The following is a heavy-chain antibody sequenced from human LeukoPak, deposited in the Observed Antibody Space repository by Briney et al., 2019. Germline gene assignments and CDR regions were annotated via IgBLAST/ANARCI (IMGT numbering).Heavy chain of an antibody. V-gene: IGHV3-23*01. CDR3: AKYKVWDYYGSGSSGYFDY. CDR2: ISGSGGST. CDR1: GFTFSSYG. J-gene: IGHJ4*02. D-gene: IGHD3-10*01. Sequence: PGGSLRLSYAASGFTFSSYGMSWVRQAPGKGLEWVSAISGSGGSTYYADSVKGRFTISRDNSKNTLYLQMNSLRAEDTAVYYCAKYKVWDYYGSGSSGYFDYWGQGTLVTVSS.